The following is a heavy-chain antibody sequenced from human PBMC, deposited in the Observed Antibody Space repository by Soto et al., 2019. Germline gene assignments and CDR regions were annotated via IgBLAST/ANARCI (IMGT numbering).Heavy chain of an antibody. D-gene: IGHD4-17*01. CDR1: GFPFSSYG. J-gene: IGHJ4*02. CDR3: ARDSGGYGDLIDY. CDR2: IWYDGSNK. Sequence: GGSLRLSCAASGFPFSSYGMHWVRQAPGKGLEWVAVIWYDGSNKYYADSVKGRFTISRDNSKNTLYLQMNSLRAEDTAVYYCARDSGGYGDLIDYWGQGTLVTVSS. V-gene: IGHV3-33*01.